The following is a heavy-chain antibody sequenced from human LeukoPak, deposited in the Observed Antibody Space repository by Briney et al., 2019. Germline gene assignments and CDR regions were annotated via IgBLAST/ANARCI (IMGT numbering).Heavy chain of an antibody. CDR1: GFSISNYP. J-gene: IGHJ3*02. V-gene: IGHV3-23*01. Sequence: GGSLRLSCAASGFSISNYPMTWVRQAPGKGLEWVSAIGSDGKTYYADSVKGRFTISRDNSKNTLYLQMNSLRAEDMAVYYCAKELLVGTAFDIWGQGTMVTVSS. CDR3: AKELLVGTAFDI. CDR2: IGSDGKT. D-gene: IGHD7-27*01.